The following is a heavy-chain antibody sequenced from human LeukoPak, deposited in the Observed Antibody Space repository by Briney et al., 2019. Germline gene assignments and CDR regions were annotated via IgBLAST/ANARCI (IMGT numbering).Heavy chain of an antibody. J-gene: IGHJ3*02. CDR2: IKQDGSEK. CDR1: GFTFSSYW. Sequence: GGSLRLSCAASGFTFSSYWMSWVRQAPGKGLEWVANIKQDGSEKYYVDSVKGRFTISRDNAKNSLYLQMNSLRAEDTAVYYCARIYDSSGYYYGGAFDIWGQGTMVTVSS. D-gene: IGHD3-22*01. CDR3: ARIYDSSGYYYGGAFDI. V-gene: IGHV3-7*01.